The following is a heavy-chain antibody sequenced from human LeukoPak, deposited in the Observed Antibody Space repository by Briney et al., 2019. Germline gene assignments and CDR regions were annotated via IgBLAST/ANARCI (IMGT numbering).Heavy chain of an antibody. V-gene: IGHV3-48*04. J-gene: IGHJ4*02. Sequence: PGGSLRLFCEASGFTFSSYSMNWVRQAPGKGLEWISYISTSTTTIYYADSVKGRFTISRDNAKNSLYLQMSSLRAEDTAVYYCAKGYYYDSSGYLSDYWGQGTLVTVSS. CDR2: ISTSTTTI. D-gene: IGHD3-22*01. CDR3: AKGYYYDSSGYLSDY. CDR1: GFTFSSYS.